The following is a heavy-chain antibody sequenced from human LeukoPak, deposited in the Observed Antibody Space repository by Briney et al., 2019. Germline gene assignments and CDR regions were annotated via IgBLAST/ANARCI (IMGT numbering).Heavy chain of an antibody. V-gene: IGHV1-2*02. CDR3: ARVGGSWYLRLGS. D-gene: IGHD6-13*01. J-gene: IGHJ4*02. CDR1: GYTFTNYF. Sequence: GASVRVSCKASGYTFTNYFMHWVRQAPGQGLEWMGWINPNTGGTTYAQKFQGRVTLTRDTSISTAYMELNSLRSDDTAVYYCARVGGSWYLRLGSWGQGTLVTVSS. CDR2: INPNTGGT.